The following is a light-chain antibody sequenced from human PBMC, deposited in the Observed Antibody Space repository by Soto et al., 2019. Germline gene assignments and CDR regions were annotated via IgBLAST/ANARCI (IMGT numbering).Light chain of an antibody. CDR3: RQSYRTPFT. CDR1: QSINNY. Sequence: DIQLTQSPSSLSASVGDRVTITCRTSQSINNYLNWYQHIPGKAPRLLIYATSTLQRGVPPRFRGGGSGTLFTLTISSLQPEDFATYYCRQSYRTPFTFGPGTTADIK. V-gene: IGKV1-39*01. J-gene: IGKJ3*01. CDR2: ATS.